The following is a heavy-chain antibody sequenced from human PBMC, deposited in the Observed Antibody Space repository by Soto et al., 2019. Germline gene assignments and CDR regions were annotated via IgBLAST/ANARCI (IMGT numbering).Heavy chain of an antibody. D-gene: IGHD3-16*01. J-gene: IGHJ6*02. CDR1: GYSISSGYY. Sequence: SQTLSLTCAVSGYSISSGYYWGWIRQPPGKGLEWIGSIYHSGRTYYNPSLKSRATISVDTSKNQFSLKLSSVTAADTAVYYCARVWGYGMDVWGQGTTVTVSS. CDR3: ARVWGYGMDV. V-gene: IGHV4-38-2*01. CDR2: IYHSGRT.